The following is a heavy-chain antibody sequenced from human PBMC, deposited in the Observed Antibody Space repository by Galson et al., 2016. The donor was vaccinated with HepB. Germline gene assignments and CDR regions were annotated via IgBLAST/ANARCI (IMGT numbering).Heavy chain of an antibody. V-gene: IGHV5-51*01. CDR3: ARLSSWYDGRGPFDP. CDR2: IYPADSDT. D-gene: IGHD6-13*01. Sequence: QSGAEVRKPGESLKISCKCSGYSFAGYWIGWVRQMSGKGLEWMGIIYPADSDTRYSPSFEGQVTISADKSIGTAYLQWSSLKASDTAVYYCARLSSWYDGRGPFDPWGQGTLVTVSS. CDR1: GYSFAGYW. J-gene: IGHJ5*02.